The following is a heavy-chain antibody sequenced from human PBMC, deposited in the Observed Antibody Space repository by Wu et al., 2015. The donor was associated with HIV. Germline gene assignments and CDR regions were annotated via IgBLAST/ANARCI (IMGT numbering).Heavy chain of an antibody. J-gene: IGHJ3*02. Sequence: QVQLVQSGTEVKKPGTSVKVSCKASGYTFPDYDINWVRQATGQGLEWMGWMNPNSGNTGYARKFQGRLTMTTNTSISTAFMELRSLRSEDTAIYYCARKRDVVVLPAAQGAFDIWGQGTMVTVSS. CDR3: ARKRDVVVLPAAQGAFDI. CDR2: MNPNSGNT. D-gene: IGHD2-2*01. V-gene: IGHV1-8*01. CDR1: GYTFPDYD.